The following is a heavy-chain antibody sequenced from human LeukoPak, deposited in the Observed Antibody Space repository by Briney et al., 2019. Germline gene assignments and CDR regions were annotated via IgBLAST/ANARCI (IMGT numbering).Heavy chain of an antibody. D-gene: IGHD3-10*01. CDR1: GFTFSSYA. CDR3: ARDHFSGLLFRSGAFDY. J-gene: IGHJ4*02. Sequence: GGSLRLSCAASGFTFSSYAMHWVRQAPGKGLEWVAVISYDGSNKYYADSVKGRFTISRDNSKNTLYLQMNSLRAEDTAVYYCARDHFSGLLFRSGAFDYWGQGTLVTVSS. CDR2: ISYDGSNK. V-gene: IGHV3-30*04.